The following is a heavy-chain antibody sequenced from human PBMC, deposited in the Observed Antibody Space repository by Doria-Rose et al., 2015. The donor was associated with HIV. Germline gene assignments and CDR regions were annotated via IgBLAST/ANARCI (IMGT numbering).Heavy chain of an antibody. V-gene: IGHV4-30-4*01. Sequence: QAQLQESGPGLVRPSQTLSLTCTVSGDSISSGDSFWSLIRQPPGNVPEWIVYISSSGTTYYYPSLRGRLTISLDASKNQFSLNLNSVTAADTAVYYCARARNYGFPHFFDFWGQGTLVTVSS. J-gene: IGHJ4*02. CDR3: ARARNYGFPHFFDF. D-gene: IGHD3-10*01. CDR2: ISSSGTT. CDR1: GDSISSGDSF.